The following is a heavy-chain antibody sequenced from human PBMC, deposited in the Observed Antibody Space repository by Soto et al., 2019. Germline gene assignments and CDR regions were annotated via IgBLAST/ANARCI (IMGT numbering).Heavy chain of an antibody. CDR1: GFTFSSDA. CDR2: LSNSGTST. Sequence: EVQLLESGGGLVQPGGSLRLSCAVSGFTFSSDAMSWVRQAPGKGLEWVSSLSNSGTSTYYADSVKGRFIISRDSSKNTLDLQMSSLRAEDTAVYYCAKRGDSLSWYWFDPWGQGALVSVSS. D-gene: IGHD6-13*01. CDR3: AKRGDSLSWYWFDP. V-gene: IGHV3-23*01. J-gene: IGHJ5*02.